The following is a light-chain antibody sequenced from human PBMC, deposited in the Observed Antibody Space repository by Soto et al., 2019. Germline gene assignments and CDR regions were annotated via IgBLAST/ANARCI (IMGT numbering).Light chain of an antibody. CDR2: GAS. CDR3: QQYNNWVLP. Sequence: EIVMTQSPATLSVSPGERATLSCRASQSVSSNLAWYQQKPGQAPRLLIYGASTRATGLPARVSGSGSGTEFTLPIRTLQSAEFAVYYCQQYNNWVLPFGGGTTVDIK. J-gene: IGKJ4*01. V-gene: IGKV3-15*01. CDR1: QSVSSN.